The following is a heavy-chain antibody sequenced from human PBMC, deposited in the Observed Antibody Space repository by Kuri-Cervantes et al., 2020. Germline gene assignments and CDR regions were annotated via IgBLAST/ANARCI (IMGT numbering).Heavy chain of an antibody. D-gene: IGHD5-18*01. CDR2: ISYDGSNK. CDR3: ARDDTAMDVYYYYGMDV. CDR1: GFTFSSYG. Sequence: GGSLRLSCAASGFTFSSYGMHWVRQAPGKGLEWVAVISYDGSNKYYADSVKGRFTISRDNSKNTLYLQMNSLRAEDTAVYYCARDDTAMDVYYYYGMDVWGQGTTVTVSS. V-gene: IGHV3-30*03. J-gene: IGHJ6*02.